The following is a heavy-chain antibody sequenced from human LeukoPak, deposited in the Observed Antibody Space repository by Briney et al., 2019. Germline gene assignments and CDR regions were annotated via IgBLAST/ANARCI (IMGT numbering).Heavy chain of an antibody. D-gene: IGHD3-3*01. CDR3: ARPRYNFWSGSSYCYYGMDV. CDR1: GFPFGTYA. Sequence: GGSLRLSCAASGFPFGTYAMSWVRQAPGKGLEWVSGISSGGDSTYYADSVEGRFTISRDNSKNTLYLQMSSLRADDTAVYYCARPRYNFWSGSSYCYYGMDVWGQGTTLTVSS. CDR2: ISSGGDST. J-gene: IGHJ6*02. V-gene: IGHV3-23*01.